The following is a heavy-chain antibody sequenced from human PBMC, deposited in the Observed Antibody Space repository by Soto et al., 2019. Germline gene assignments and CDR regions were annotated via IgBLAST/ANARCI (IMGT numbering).Heavy chain of an antibody. CDR2: IYYSGST. D-gene: IGHD6-6*01. V-gene: IGHV4-39*01. Sequence: PSETLSLTCTVSGGSISSSSYYWGWIRQPPGKGLEWIGSIYYSGSTYYNPSLKSRVTISVDTSKNQFSLKLSSVTAADTAVYYCARPADSSSSSFDYWGQGTLVTVSS. J-gene: IGHJ4*02. CDR1: GGSISSSSYY. CDR3: ARPADSSSSSFDY.